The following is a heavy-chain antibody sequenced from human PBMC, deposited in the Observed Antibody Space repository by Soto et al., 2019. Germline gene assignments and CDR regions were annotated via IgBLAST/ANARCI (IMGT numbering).Heavy chain of an antibody. CDR1: GYTFTDYD. CDR3: AVTTGY. CDR2: VSPDHGNA. Sequence: QVRVVQSGAEVKKPGASVRVSCKTSGYTFTDYDINWVRQAPGQGLEWMGWVSPDHGNAGYAQQFEGRVTMTSDTSIITVFLELDNRRSEKTAVYYCAVTTGYWGQGTKVTVSS. V-gene: IGHV1-8*01. D-gene: IGHD4-17*01. J-gene: IGHJ4*02.